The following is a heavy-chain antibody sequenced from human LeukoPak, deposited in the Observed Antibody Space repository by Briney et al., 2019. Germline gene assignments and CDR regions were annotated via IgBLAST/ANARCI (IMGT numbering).Heavy chain of an antibody. Sequence: GGSLRLSCAASGFTFSDYYMNWIRQAPGKGLEWISYISSSGGTTYDVDSVQGRFTISRDNAQNSLYLQMNSLRAEDTAVYYCARDLWSYYNFDYWGQGTLVTVSS. J-gene: IGHJ4*02. CDR2: ISSSGGTT. CDR1: GFTFSDYY. V-gene: IGHV3-11*04. CDR3: ARDLWSYYNFDY. D-gene: IGHD3-10*01.